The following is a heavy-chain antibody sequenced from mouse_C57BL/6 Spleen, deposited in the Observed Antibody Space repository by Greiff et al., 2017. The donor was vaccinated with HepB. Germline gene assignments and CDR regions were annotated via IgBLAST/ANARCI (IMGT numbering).Heavy chain of an antibody. Sequence: VQLQQPGAELVRPGTSVKLSCKASGYTFTSYWMHWVKQRPGQGLEWIGVIDPSDSYTNYNQKFKGKATLTVDTSSSTAYMQLSSLTSEDSAVYYCARGYYGNDYAMDYWGQGTSVTVSS. CDR1: GYTFTSYW. CDR3: ARGYYGNDYAMDY. V-gene: IGHV1-59*01. CDR2: IDPSDSYT. J-gene: IGHJ4*01. D-gene: IGHD2-1*01.